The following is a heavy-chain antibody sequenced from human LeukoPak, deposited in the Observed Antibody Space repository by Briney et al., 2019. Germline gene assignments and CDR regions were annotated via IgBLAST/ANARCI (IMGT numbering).Heavy chain of an antibody. J-gene: IGHJ4*02. Sequence: GASVKVSCKASGVTFSTHAISWVRQAPGQGLEWMGGIIPISDRANYAQRFQGRVTITADESASTAYMELSSLRSEDTAVYYCARGGGITGTTGSLFDYWGQGTLVTVSS. CDR1: GVTFSTHA. V-gene: IGHV1-69*13. CDR3: ARGGGITGTTGSLFDY. D-gene: IGHD1-20*01. CDR2: IIPISDRA.